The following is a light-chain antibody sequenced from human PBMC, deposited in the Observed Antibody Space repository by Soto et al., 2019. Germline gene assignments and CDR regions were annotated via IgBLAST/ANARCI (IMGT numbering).Light chain of an antibody. Sequence: DIQMSQSPSTLSANVGGRVTITCRASQSISSWLAWYQQKPGKAPKLLIYKASSLESGVPSRFSGSGSGTEFTLTISSLQPDDFATYYCQQYDSYPWTFGQGTKVDI. CDR1: QSISSW. V-gene: IGKV1-5*03. CDR2: KAS. CDR3: QQYDSYPWT. J-gene: IGKJ1*01.